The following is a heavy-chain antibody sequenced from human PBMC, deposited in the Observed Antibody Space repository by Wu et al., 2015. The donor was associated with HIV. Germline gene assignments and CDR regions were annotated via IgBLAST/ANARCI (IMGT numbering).Heavy chain of an antibody. CDR2: IIPFLGAT. CDR1: GDSFTKYA. CDR3: ARTIMATISSGYYYYGMDV. J-gene: IGHJ6*02. V-gene: IGHV1-69*12. D-gene: IGHD5-12*01. Sequence: QVQLVQSGAEVKKPGSSVKVSCKASGDSFTKYAISWVRQAPGQGLEWMGGIIPFLGATNYAEKFQGKVTITADESTSTAYMELSSLRSEDTAVYYCARTIMATISSGYYYYGMDVWGQGTTVTVSS.